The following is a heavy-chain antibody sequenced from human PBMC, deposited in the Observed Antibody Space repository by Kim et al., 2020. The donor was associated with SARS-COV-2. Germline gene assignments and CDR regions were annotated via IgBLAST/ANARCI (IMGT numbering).Heavy chain of an antibody. CDR3: ARHVRRPVFDAFDI. J-gene: IGHJ3*02. V-gene: IGHV4-59*08. Sequence: NPSLKSRVTISVDTSKNQFSLKLSSVTAADTAVYYCARHVRRPVFDAFDIWGQGTMVTVSS.